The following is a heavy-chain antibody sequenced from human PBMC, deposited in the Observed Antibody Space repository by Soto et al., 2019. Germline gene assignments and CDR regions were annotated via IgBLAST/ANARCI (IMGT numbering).Heavy chain of an antibody. V-gene: IGHV6-1*01. CDR2: TYYRSKWYN. CDR3: ARQPTGYSSGWPQGAFDI. D-gene: IGHD6-19*01. CDR1: GDSVSSNSAA. Sequence: TLSLTCAISGDSVSSNSAAWNWIRQSPSRGLEWLGRTYYRSKWYNDYAVSVKSRITINPDTSKNQFSLQLNSVTHEDTAVYYCARQPTGYSSGWPQGAFDIWGQGTMVTVSS. J-gene: IGHJ3*02.